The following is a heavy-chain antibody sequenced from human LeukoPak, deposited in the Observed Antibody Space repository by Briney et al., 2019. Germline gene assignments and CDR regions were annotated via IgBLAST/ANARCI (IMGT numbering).Heavy chain of an antibody. CDR3: ARDAAMVSFLDN. CDR2: VNPNNGGT. Sequence: ASVKVSCKASRYTFTDYYIHWVRQAPGQGLEWMGWVNPNNGGTNYAQKFQGRVTMTRDTSISTAYMELNTLRSDDTAVYYCARDAAMVSFLDNWGQGTLVTVSS. D-gene: IGHD5-18*01. V-gene: IGHV1-2*02. J-gene: IGHJ4*02. CDR1: RYTFTDYY.